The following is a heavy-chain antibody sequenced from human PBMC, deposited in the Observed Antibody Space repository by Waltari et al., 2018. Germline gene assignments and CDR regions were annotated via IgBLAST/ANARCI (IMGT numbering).Heavy chain of an antibody. CDR1: GFTFRKYA. D-gene: IGHD3-10*01. CDR3: AKEGDYYGSGHYFDY. CDR2: ITTSGGST. J-gene: IGHJ4*02. Sequence: EVQLLESGGGLVQPGGSLRLSCAASGFTFRKYAMTWARQAPGKGLEWVSHITTSGGSTYYADSVKGRFTISRDNSRNTLYLQMNSLRAEDTAVYYCAKEGDYYGSGHYFDYWGQG. V-gene: IGHV3-23*01.